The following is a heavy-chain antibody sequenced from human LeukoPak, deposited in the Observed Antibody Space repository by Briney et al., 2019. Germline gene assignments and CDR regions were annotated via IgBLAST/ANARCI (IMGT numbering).Heavy chain of an antibody. CDR1: GFTVSSNY. V-gene: IGHV3-53*01. CDR2: IYSGGST. CDR3: ARESYSYGFGASDP. Sequence: GGSLRLSCAASGFTVSSNYMSWVRQAPGKGLEWVSVIYSGGSTYYADSVKGRFTISRDNSKNTLYLQMNSLRAEDTAVYYCARESYSYGFGASDPWGQGTLVTVSS. D-gene: IGHD5-18*01. J-gene: IGHJ5*02.